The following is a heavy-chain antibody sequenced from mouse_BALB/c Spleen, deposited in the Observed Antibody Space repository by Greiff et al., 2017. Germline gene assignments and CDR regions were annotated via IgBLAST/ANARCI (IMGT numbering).Heavy chain of an antibody. CDR3: TREYYGSSYDFDY. V-gene: IGHV5-6-4*01. J-gene: IGHJ2*01. CDR2: ISSGGSYT. D-gene: IGHD1-1*01. CDR1: GFTFSSYT. Sequence: EVKLVESGGGLVKPGGSLTLSCAASGFTFSSYTMSWVRQTPEKRLEWVATISSGGSYTYYPDSVKGRFTISRDNAKNTLYLQMSSLKSEDTAMYYCTREYYGSSYDFDYWGQGTTLTVSS.